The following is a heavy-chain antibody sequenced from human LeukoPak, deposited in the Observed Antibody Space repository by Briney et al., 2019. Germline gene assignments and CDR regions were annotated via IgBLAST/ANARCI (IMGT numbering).Heavy chain of an antibody. V-gene: IGHV1-46*01. CDR2: INPSGGST. CDR1: GYTFTSHY. Sequence: GASVKVSCKASGYTFTSHYMHWVRQAPGQGLEWMGIINPSGGSTSYAQKFQGRVTMTRDMSTSTDYMELSSLRSEDTAVYYCASGSSYDSSGRGSDYWGQGTLVTVSS. CDR3: ASGSSYDSSGRGSDY. J-gene: IGHJ4*02. D-gene: IGHD3-22*01.